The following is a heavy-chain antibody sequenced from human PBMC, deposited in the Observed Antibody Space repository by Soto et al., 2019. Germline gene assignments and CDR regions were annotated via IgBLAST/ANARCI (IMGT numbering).Heavy chain of an antibody. Sequence: QVQLHEAGPGLLKPSQTLSLRCTVSGDSVRSDDFYWSWIGQHPGKGLEWIGYVSYSGHFYYNPSLETRVDMAVDASNNHVSLTLTSVTAADTAVYHCARGRVRDYYFDYWGQGTLVSVSS. J-gene: IGHJ4*02. D-gene: IGHD4-17*01. CDR2: VSYSGHF. CDR3: ARGRVRDYYFDY. V-gene: IGHV4-31*03. CDR1: GDSVRSDDFY.